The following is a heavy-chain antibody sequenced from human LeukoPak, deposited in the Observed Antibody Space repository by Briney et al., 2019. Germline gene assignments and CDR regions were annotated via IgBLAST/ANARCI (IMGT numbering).Heavy chain of an antibody. Sequence: GGSLRLSCAASGFTFSNAWMSWVRQAPGKGLEWVAVISYDGSEIYYADSVTGRFTISRDNSKNTLYLQMNSLRTDDTAVYYCAREGSDCYDDSGTLDYWGQGTLVTVSS. CDR2: ISYDGSEI. D-gene: IGHD3-22*01. J-gene: IGHJ4*02. CDR1: GFTFSNAW. V-gene: IGHV3-30-3*01. CDR3: AREGSDCYDDSGTLDY.